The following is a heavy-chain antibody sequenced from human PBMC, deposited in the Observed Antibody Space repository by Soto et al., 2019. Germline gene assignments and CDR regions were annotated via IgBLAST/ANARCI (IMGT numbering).Heavy chain of an antibody. CDR1: GFTFSDHY. CDR2: VSTSGSTT. D-gene: IGHD3-22*01. J-gene: IGHJ4*02. Sequence: PGGSLRLSCVASGFTFSDHYMTWIRQAPGKGLEWLSYVSTSGSTTYYADSVKGRFTISRDNSMNTLYLQMNSLRAEDTAVYYCAKNPGYYYDSTGYHFDYWGQGTLVTVSS. CDR3: AKNPGYYYDSTGYHFDY. V-gene: IGHV3-11*01.